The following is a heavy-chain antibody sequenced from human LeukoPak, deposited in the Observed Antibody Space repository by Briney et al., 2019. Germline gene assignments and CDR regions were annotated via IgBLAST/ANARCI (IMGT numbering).Heavy chain of an antibody. CDR1: GFTFSSYS. J-gene: IGHJ3*02. Sequence: GGSLRLSCAASGFTFSSYSMNWVRQAPGKGLEWVPYISSSSSTIYYADSVKGRFTISRDNAKNSLYLQMNSPRAEDTAVYYCARDSSDRIAARPAHFDSWGQGTMVTVSS. CDR3: ARDSSDRIAARPAHFDS. D-gene: IGHD6-6*01. V-gene: IGHV3-48*04. CDR2: ISSSSSTI.